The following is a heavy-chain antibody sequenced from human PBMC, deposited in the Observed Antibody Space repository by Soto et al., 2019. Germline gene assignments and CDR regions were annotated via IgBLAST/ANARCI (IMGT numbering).Heavy chain of an antibody. D-gene: IGHD6-19*01. V-gene: IGHV1-8*01. CDR2: MNAYTGNT. J-gene: IGHJ1*01. CDR1: GYTFTSYD. CDR3: ASSPGWDPEDC. Sequence: GASVKVSCKASGYTFTSYDINWVRQAPGQGLEWMGWMNAYTGNTGYAQKFQGRASMTRNTSISTAYMELSSLISEDTAVYYCASSPGWDPEDCWGKGTMVSVSA.